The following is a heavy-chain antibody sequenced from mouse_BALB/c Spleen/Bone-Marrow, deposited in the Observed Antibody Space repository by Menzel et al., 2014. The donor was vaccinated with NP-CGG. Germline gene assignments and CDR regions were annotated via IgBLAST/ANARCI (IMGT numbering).Heavy chain of an antibody. D-gene: IGHD1-1*01. V-gene: IGHV1-5*01. CDR3: TRSITTAVEIDY. CDR2: IYPGNSGT. J-gene: IGHJ2*03. CDR1: GYSFTSYW. Sequence: VQLQQSGTVLARPGASVKMSCKASGYSFTSYWMYWIKQRPGQGLEWIGAIYPGNSGTSYNQNFKGKAKLTAVTSASTAYMELSSLTNEDSAVYYFTRSITTAVEIDYWGQGTSLTVSS.